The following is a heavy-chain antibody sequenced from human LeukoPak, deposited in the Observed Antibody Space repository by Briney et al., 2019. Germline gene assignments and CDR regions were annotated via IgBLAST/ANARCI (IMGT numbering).Heavy chain of an antibody. J-gene: IGHJ3*02. V-gene: IGHV4-59*01. CDR1: GGSISSYY. Sequence: TPSETLSLTCTVSGGSISSYYWSWIRQPPGKGLEWIGYIYYSGSTNYNPSLKSRVTISVDTSKNQFSLKLSSVTAADTAVYYCARGQYSSSWKYDAFDIWGQGTMVTVSS. D-gene: IGHD6-13*01. CDR2: IYYSGST. CDR3: ARGQYSSSWKYDAFDI.